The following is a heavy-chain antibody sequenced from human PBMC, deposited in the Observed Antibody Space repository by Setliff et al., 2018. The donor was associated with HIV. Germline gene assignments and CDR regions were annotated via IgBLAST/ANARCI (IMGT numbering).Heavy chain of an antibody. Sequence: PSETLSLTCAVYGGSFSGYYWSWIRQPPGKGLEWIGEINHSGSTNYNPSLKSRVTISVDTSKNQFSLKLSSVTAADTAVYHCARLHQLVGDSYYYYNMDVWGPGTTVTVSS. CDR2: INHSGST. CDR1: GGSFSGYY. D-gene: IGHD6-6*01. CDR3: ARLHQLVGDSYYYYNMDV. J-gene: IGHJ6*02. V-gene: IGHV4-34*01.